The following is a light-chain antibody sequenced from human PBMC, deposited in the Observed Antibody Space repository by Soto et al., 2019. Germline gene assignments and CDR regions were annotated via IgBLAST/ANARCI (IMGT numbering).Light chain of an antibody. CDR2: AAF. CDR3: QQSYSIPRT. V-gene: IGKV1-39*01. Sequence: DIPMTQSPSSLSASVGDRVTITCRASQTINTYLNWYQQKLGKAPKLLIYAAFTLQSGVPSRFSGSGSGTDFTLTISSLQPEDFATYYCQQSYSIPRTFGQWTKLQIK. CDR1: QTINTY. J-gene: IGKJ2*01.